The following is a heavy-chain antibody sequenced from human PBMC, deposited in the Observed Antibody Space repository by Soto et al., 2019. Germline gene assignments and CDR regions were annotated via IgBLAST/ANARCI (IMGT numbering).Heavy chain of an antibody. V-gene: IGHV1-69*13. D-gene: IGHD6-13*01. CDR2: IIPIFGTA. CDR1: GGTFSSYA. Sequence: SVKVSCKASGGTFSSYAISWVRQAPGQGLEWMGGIIPIFGTANYAQKFQGRVTITADESTSTAYMELSSLRSEDTAVYYCARDTYPGSSSWYWWFDPWGQGTLVTVSP. CDR3: ARDTYPGSSSWYWWFDP. J-gene: IGHJ5*02.